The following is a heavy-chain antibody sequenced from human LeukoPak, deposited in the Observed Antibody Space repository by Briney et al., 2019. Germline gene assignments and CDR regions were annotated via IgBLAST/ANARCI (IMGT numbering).Heavy chain of an antibody. D-gene: IGHD3-22*01. J-gene: IGHJ6*02. CDR2: IYTSGST. V-gene: IGHV4-4*07. CDR3: ARVVPTMSPNKGLDYGMDV. Sequence: SETLSLTCTVSGGSISSYYWSWIRQPAGKGLEWIGRIYTSGSTNYNPSLKSRVTMSVDTSKNQFSLKLSSVTAADTAVYYCARVVPTMSPNKGLDYGMDVWGQGTTVTVSS. CDR1: GGSISSYY.